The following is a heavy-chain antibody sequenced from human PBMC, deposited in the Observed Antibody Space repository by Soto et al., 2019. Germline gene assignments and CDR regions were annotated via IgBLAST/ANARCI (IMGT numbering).Heavy chain of an antibody. J-gene: IGHJ6*03. CDR2: ICYSGST. CDR3: ARDHGDYYYYYMDV. Sequence: SETLSLTCTVSGGSISSYYWSWIRQPPGKGLEWIGYICYSGSTNYNPSLKSRVTISVDTSKNQFSLKLSSVTAADTAVYYCARDHGDYYYYYMDVWGKGTTVTVSS. CDR1: GGSISSYY. D-gene: IGHD4-17*01. V-gene: IGHV4-59*01.